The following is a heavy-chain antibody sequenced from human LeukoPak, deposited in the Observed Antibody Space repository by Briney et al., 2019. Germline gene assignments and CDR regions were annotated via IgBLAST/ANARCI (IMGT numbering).Heavy chain of an antibody. Sequence: SVKLSCKASGGTFSSYAISWVRQAPGQGLEWMGGIIPIFGTANYAQKFQGRVTITADKSTRTAYMELSSLRSEDTAVYYCARGRYCSGGSCYPEDYWGQGTLVTVSS. V-gene: IGHV1-69*06. CDR1: GGTFSSYA. J-gene: IGHJ4*02. CDR3: ARGRYCSGGSCYPEDY. CDR2: IIPIFGTA. D-gene: IGHD2-15*01.